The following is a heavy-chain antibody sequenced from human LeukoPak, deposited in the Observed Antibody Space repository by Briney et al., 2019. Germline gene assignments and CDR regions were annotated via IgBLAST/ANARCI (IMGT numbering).Heavy chain of an antibody. Sequence: YPGGSLRLSCAASGFTFSSYAMHWVRQAPGKGLERVAVIWYDGSHKYYADSVKGRFTISRDNSKNTLYMQMNSLRADDSAVYYCAKESRITGIRPSDFDSWGPGTLVTVSS. V-gene: IGHV3-33*06. D-gene: IGHD1-20*01. CDR2: IWYDGSHK. J-gene: IGHJ4*02. CDR1: GFTFSSYA. CDR3: AKESRITGIRPSDFDS.